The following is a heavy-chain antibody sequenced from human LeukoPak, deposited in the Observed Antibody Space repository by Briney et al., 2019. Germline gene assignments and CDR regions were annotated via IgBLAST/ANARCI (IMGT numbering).Heavy chain of an antibody. Sequence: PGGSLRLSCAASGFSFSTYGMHWVRQAPGKGLEWVAFIRYDGSNKYYADSVKDRFTISRDNSKNTLYLQMDGLRAEDTAVYYCAKAYCSGGSCYGSYFDYWGQGTLVTASS. CDR3: AKAYCSGGSCYGSYFDY. CDR2: IRYDGSNK. CDR1: GFSFSTYG. J-gene: IGHJ4*02. V-gene: IGHV3-30*02. D-gene: IGHD2-15*01.